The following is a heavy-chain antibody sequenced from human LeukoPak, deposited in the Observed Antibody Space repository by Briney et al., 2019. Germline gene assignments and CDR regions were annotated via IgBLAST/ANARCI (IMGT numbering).Heavy chain of an antibody. CDR1: GFAFSTYA. D-gene: IGHD2-2*01. CDR3: ASYCSSRGSPSGFDF. Sequence: GGSLRLSCAASGFAFSTYAMSWVRQAPGKGLEWVSAISSGGGYTYHADSVKGRFTISRDDSKNTLYLQMSSLRAEDTAVYYCASYCSSRGSPSGFDFWGRGTLVTFSS. V-gene: IGHV3-23*01. J-gene: IGHJ4*02. CDR2: ISSGGGYT.